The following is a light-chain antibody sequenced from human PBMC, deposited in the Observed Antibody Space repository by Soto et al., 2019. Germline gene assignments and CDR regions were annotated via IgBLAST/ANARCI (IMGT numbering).Light chain of an antibody. CDR1: SGHSSYV. Sequence: QLVLTQSPSASASLGASVKLTCTLSSGHSSYVIAWHQQQPEKGPRYLMKLNSDGSHTKGDGIPDRFSGSSSGAERYLTISSLQSEDEADYYCQTWVTGIQVFGGGTQLTVL. CDR2: LNSDGSH. J-gene: IGLJ2*01. V-gene: IGLV4-69*01. CDR3: QTWVTGIQV.